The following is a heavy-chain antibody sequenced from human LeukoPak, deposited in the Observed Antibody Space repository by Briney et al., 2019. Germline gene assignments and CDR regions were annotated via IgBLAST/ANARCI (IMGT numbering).Heavy chain of an antibody. D-gene: IGHD1-1*01. Sequence: SETLSLTCAVYGGSFSGYYWSWIRQPPGKGREWIGEINHSGSTNYNPSLKSRVTISVDTSKNQFSLKLSSVTAADTAVYYCARMYDWSGAWFDPWGQGTLVTVSS. CDR3: ARMYDWSGAWFDP. V-gene: IGHV4-34*01. J-gene: IGHJ5*02. CDR1: GGSFSGYY. CDR2: INHSGST.